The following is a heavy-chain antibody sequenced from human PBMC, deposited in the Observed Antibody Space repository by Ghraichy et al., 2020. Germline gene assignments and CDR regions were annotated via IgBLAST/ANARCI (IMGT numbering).Heavy chain of an antibody. V-gene: IGHV1-2*02. D-gene: IGHD2-2*01. CDR1: GYTFTGYY. CDR3: ARTASSTSPSRKWFDP. Sequence: ASVKVSCKASGYTFTGYYMHWVRQAPGQGLEWMGWINPNSGGTNYAQKFQGRVTMTRDTSISTAYMELSRLRSDDTAVYYCARTASSTSPSRKWFDPWGQEPWSPSPQ. CDR2: INPNSGGT. J-gene: IGHJ5*02.